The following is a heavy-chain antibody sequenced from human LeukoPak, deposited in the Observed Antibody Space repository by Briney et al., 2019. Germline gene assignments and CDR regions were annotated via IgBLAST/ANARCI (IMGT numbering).Heavy chain of an antibody. J-gene: IGHJ6*02. CDR3: ARGSNQLGYCSGGSCPYGMDV. CDR2: INHSGST. D-gene: IGHD2-15*01. CDR1: GGSFSGYY. V-gene: IGHV4-34*01. Sequence: PSETLSLTCAVYGGSFSGYYWSWIRQPPGKGLEWIGEINHSGSTNYNPSLKSRVTISVDTSKNQFSLKLSSVTAADTAVYYCARGSNQLGYCSGGSCPYGMDVWGQGTKVTVSS.